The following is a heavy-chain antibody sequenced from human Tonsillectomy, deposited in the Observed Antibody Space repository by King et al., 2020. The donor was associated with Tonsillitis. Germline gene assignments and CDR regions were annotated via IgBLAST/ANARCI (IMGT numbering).Heavy chain of an antibody. V-gene: IGHV3-30*01. CDR1: GFTFRSYT. D-gene: IGHD2-2*01. CDR3: SRVLYLGKDQPLLLDQ. CDR2: ISDDGDKK. J-gene: IGHJ5*02. Sequence: VQLVESGGGVVQPGRSLRLSCAASGFTFRSYTMHWVRQAPGKGLEWVALISDDGDKKYFADSVKGRFTISRDNSKNTLYLQMNSLRTEDTAVYYCSRVLYLGKDQPLLLDQWGQGTLVTVSS.